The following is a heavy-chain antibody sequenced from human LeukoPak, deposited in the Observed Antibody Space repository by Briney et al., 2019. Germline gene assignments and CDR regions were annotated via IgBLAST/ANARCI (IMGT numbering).Heavy chain of an antibody. J-gene: IGHJ4*02. V-gene: IGHV1-2*02. CDR2: INPNSGGT. CDR3: ARGPFWRRSSWYTDY. D-gene: IGHD6-13*01. CDR1: GYTFTGYY. Sequence: ASVKVSCKASGYTFTGYYMHWVRQAPGQGLEWMGWINPNSGGTDHAQKFQGRVTMTRDTSISTAYMELSRLRSDDTAVYYCARGPFWRRSSWYTDYWGQGTLVTVSS.